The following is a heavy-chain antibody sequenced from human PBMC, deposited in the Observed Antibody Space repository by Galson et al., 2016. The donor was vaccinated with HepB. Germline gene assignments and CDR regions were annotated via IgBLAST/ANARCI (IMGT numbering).Heavy chain of an antibody. V-gene: IGHV3-33*06. J-gene: IGHJ4*02. CDR3: AKDGGVLEEDPEIDY. D-gene: IGHD1-1*01. CDR2: IWPDGSNK. Sequence: SLRLSCAASGFTFSTYSMHWVRQAPGTGLEWVAVIWPDGSNKYYADSVKGRFTISRDNSKNTLYLQMNSLRAEDTAVYYCAKDGGVLEEDPEIDYWGQGTLVIVSS. CDR1: GFTFSTYS.